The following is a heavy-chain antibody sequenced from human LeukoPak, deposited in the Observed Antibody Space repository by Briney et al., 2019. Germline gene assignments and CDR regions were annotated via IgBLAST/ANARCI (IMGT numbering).Heavy chain of an antibody. J-gene: IGHJ6*03. CDR3: ARRGSSGFYYYYMDV. D-gene: IGHD6-6*01. CDR1: GFTFTSSS. CDR2: ISGSGGST. V-gene: IGHV3-23*01. Sequence: GGSLRLSCAASGFTFTSSSMSWVRQAPGKGLEWVSAISGSGGSTYYADSVKGRFTISRDNSKNTLYLQMNSLRAEDTAVYYCARRGSSGFYYYYMDVWGKGTTVTVSS.